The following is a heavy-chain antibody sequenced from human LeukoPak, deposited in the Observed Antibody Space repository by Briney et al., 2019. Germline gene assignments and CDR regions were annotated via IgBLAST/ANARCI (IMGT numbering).Heavy chain of an antibody. J-gene: IGHJ4*02. CDR2: VSGSGGTT. CDR1: GFTFNSYA. V-gene: IGHV3-23*01. D-gene: IGHD6-13*01. CDR3: AKHTGGYCSSPPDN. Sequence: PGGSLRLSCAASGFTFNSYAMSWVRQAPGKGLEWVSSVSGSGGTTYYADSVKGRFTISRDNSKNTLYLHMNSLRAEDTAIYYCAKHTGGYCSSPPDNWGQGTLVTVSS.